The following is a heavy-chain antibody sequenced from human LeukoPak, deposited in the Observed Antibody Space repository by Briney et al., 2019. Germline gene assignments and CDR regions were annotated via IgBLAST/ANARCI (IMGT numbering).Heavy chain of an antibody. D-gene: IGHD3-22*01. CDR1: GYTFTGYY. CDR3: ATYYLDTSARD. V-gene: IGHV1-2*02. J-gene: IGHJ4*02. CDR2: INPNSGGT. Sequence: ASVKVSCKASGYTFTGYYMFWVRQAPGQGLEWMGWINPNSGGTNYAQKFQGRVTMTRDTSISTGYMELSSLRSDDTVVYYCATYYLDTSARDWGQGTLVTVSS.